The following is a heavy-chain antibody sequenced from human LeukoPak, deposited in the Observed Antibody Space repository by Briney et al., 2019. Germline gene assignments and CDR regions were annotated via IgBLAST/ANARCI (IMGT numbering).Heavy chain of an antibody. CDR3: ARVRPWVFDY. V-gene: IGHV3-53*04. J-gene: IGHJ4*02. CDR1: GLTVSSSY. Sequence: GGSLRLSCAASGLTVSSSYMSWVRQAPGKGLEWVSIIYIGDNPHYADSVKGRFTISRHNSKNTLYLQMNNLRAEDTAVYYCARVRPWVFDYWGQGNLVTVSS. CDR2: IYIGDNP.